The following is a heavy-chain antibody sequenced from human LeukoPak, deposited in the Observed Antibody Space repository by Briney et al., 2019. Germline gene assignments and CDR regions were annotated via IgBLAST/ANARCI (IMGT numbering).Heavy chain of an antibody. Sequence: ASVKVSCMASGYTSATYAMHWVRQAPGQRLEWMGWIIGGNGNTKYSQKFQGRVTITRDTSASTAYMELSSLRSEDTAVYYCARGIQRESNTDAFDIWGQGTMVTVSS. D-gene: IGHD5-24*01. CDR1: GYTSATYA. V-gene: IGHV1-3*01. J-gene: IGHJ3*02. CDR3: ARGIQRESNTDAFDI. CDR2: IIGGNGNT.